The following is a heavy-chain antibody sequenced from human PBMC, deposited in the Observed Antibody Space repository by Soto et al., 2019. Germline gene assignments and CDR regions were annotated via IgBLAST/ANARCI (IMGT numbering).Heavy chain of an antibody. V-gene: IGHV3-21*01. J-gene: IGHJ4*02. CDR3: GSDNGGRCVDGLLRR. D-gene: IGHD3-9*01. Sequence: EVQLVESGGGLVKPGGSLRLSCAASGFTFSSYSMNWVRQAPGKGLEWVSSISSSSSYIYYADSVKGRFTISRDNAKNSLYLQMSSRRAEDTAVYYCGSDNGGRCVDGLLRRWGQGPLVTVSS. CDR2: ISSSSSYI. CDR1: GFTFSSYS.